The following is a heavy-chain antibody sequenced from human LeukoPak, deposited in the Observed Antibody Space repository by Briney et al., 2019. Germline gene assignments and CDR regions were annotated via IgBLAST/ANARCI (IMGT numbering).Heavy chain of an antibody. CDR2: IYPGDSDT. Sequence: LKISCKGSGYSFTSYWIGWVRQMPGKGLEWMGIIYPGDSDTRYSPSFQGQVTISADKSISTAYLQWSSLKASDTAMYYCASSRTYSGTLNDAFDIWGQGTMVTVSS. D-gene: IGHD3-10*01. CDR3: ASSRTYSGTLNDAFDI. V-gene: IGHV5-51*01. CDR1: GYSFTSYW. J-gene: IGHJ3*02.